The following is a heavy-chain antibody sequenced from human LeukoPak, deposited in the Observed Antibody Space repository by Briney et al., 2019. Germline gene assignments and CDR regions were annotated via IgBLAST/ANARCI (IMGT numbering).Heavy chain of an antibody. J-gene: IGHJ4*02. Sequence: SETLSLTCAVYGGSFSGYYWSWIRQPPGKGLGWIGEINHSGSTNYNPSLKSRVTISADTSKNQFSLKLRSMTAADTAVYYCARVVVVPAATYYFDYWGQGTLVTVSS. CDR2: INHSGST. D-gene: IGHD2-2*01. CDR1: GGSFSGYY. V-gene: IGHV4-34*01. CDR3: ARVVVVPAATYYFDY.